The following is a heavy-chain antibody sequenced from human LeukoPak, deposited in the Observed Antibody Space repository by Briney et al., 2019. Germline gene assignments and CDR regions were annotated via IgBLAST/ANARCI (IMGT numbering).Heavy chain of an antibody. CDR1: GFTFSSYS. J-gene: IGHJ4*02. Sequence: GGSLRLSCAASGFTFSSYSMNWVRQAPGKGLEWVAIISYDGSNKYYADSVKGRFTISRDNSKNTLYLQMNSLRAEDTAVYYCAKDRGPNSDYWGQGTLVTVSS. CDR3: AKDRGPNSDY. CDR2: ISYDGSNK. V-gene: IGHV3-30*18.